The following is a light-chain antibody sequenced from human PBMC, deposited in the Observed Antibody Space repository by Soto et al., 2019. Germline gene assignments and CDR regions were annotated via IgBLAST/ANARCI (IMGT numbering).Light chain of an antibody. CDR1: RSDVGGCNY. V-gene: IGLV2-14*01. Sequence: QSALTQPASVSGSPGQSITISCTGTRSDVGGCNYVSWYQHHPGKAPKLMIYEVSNRPSGVSNRFSGSKSGNTASLTISGLQAEDETDYYCSSYTSSSTYVFGTGTKLTVL. J-gene: IGLJ1*01. CDR3: SSYTSSSTYV. CDR2: EVS.